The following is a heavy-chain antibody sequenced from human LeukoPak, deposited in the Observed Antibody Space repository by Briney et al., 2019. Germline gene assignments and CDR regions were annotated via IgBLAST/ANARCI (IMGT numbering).Heavy chain of an antibody. CDR3: AREGSGYPY. D-gene: IGHD5-12*01. J-gene: IGHJ4*02. CDR2: INPNSGGT. V-gene: IGHV1-2*02. Sequence: ASVKVSCRASGYSFIGYYMHWVRQAPGQGLEWMGWINPNSGGTNYAQKFQGRVTMTRDTSISTAYMEVSRLTSDDTAVFYCAREGSGYPYWGQGTLVTVSS. CDR1: GYSFIGYY.